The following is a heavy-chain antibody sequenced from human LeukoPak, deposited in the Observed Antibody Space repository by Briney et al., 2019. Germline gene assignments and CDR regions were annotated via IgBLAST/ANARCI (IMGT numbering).Heavy chain of an antibody. CDR3: ARVANYYDSSGFPDY. CDR2: IYHSGST. D-gene: IGHD3-22*01. V-gene: IGHV4-30-2*01. Sequence: PSETLSLTCTVSGGSISSGGYYWSWIRQPPGKGLEWIGYIYHSGSTYYNPSLKSRVTISVDRSKNQFSLKLSSVTAADTAVYYCARVANYYDSSGFPDYWGQGTLVTVSS. J-gene: IGHJ4*02. CDR1: GGSISSGGYY.